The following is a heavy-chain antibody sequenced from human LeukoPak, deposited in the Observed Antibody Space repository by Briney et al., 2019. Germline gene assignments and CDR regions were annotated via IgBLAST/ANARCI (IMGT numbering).Heavy chain of an antibody. V-gene: IGHV4-59*01. J-gene: IGHJ2*01. D-gene: IGHD5-24*01. CDR1: GGSIDDYY. Sequence: PSETLSLTCSVSGGSIDDYYWSWLRQPPGKGLEWIGYTYYTNTNYNPSLKSRVTISADTSKNQFSLRLNSVTAADTAVYFCARTPGGDGNTWYWYFDLWGRGALATVSS. CDR2: TYYTNT. CDR3: ARTPGGDGNTWYWYFDL.